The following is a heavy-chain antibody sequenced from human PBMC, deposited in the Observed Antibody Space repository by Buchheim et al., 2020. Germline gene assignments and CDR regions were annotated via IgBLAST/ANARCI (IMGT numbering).Heavy chain of an antibody. V-gene: IGHV3-48*03. CDR1: GFTFSSYE. D-gene: IGHD1-26*01. Sequence: EVQLVDSGGDLVQPGGSLRLSCAASGFTFSSYEMNWVRQAPGKGLEWVSYISSSGTAIYYAYSVKGRFTISRDNAKNSLYLQMNSLRAEDTAVYYCARDGVGAAPWDYWGQGTL. CDR2: ISSSGTAI. CDR3: ARDGVGAAPWDY. J-gene: IGHJ4*02.